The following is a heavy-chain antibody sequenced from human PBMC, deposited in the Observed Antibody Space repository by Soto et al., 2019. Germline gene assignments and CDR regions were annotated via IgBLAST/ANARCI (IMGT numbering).Heavy chain of an antibody. Sequence: PGGSLRLSCAASGFTFRICSMHWVRQSPGKGLEWVAVMWYDGTNKYYGESVKGRFTISRDNSENTLYLQMNSLRVEDTAVYYCARDATFGTKGGSFDIWGHGTLVTVSS. CDR3: ARDATFGTKGGSFDI. CDR1: GFTFRICS. CDR2: MWYDGTNK. D-gene: IGHD3-16*01. V-gene: IGHV3-33*01. J-gene: IGHJ3*02.